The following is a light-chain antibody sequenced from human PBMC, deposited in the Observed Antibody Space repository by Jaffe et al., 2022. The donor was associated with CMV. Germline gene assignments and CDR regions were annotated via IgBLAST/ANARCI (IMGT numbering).Light chain of an antibody. CDR2: GAS. Sequence: EIVLTQSPGTLSLSPGERATLSCRASQTVSTNYLAWYQQKPGQAPRLLIYGASTRATGIPDRFSGSGSGSGTDFTLTISRLEPEDFAVYYCQQYGSSPWGFGQGTKVEIK. CDR1: QTVSTNY. V-gene: IGKV3-20*01. CDR3: QQYGSSPWG. J-gene: IGKJ1*01.